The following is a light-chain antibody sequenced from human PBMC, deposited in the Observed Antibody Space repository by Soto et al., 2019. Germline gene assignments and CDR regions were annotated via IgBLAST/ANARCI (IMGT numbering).Light chain of an antibody. CDR3: QQIYSAPLT. Sequence: DIHMTQSPSTLSGSLGDRVTITFRTSQSISSYLNWYQQKPGKAPKLLIYAASSLQSGVPSRFSGSGSETEFTLSISSLQPEDFATYFCQQIYSAPLTFGGGTKVDVK. V-gene: IGKV1-39*01. CDR1: QSISSY. J-gene: IGKJ4*01. CDR2: AAS.